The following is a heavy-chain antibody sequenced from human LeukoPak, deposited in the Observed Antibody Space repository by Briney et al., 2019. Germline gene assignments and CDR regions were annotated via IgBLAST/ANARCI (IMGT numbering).Heavy chain of an antibody. CDR3: AKDAGSLGFDY. V-gene: IGHV3-9*01. CDR2: ISWNSGSI. Sequence: GGSLRLSCAASGITFDDYAMHWVRQAPGKGLEWVSGISWNSGSIGYADSVKGRFTISRDNAKNSLYLQMNSLRAEDTALYYCAKDAGSLGFDYWGQGTLVTVSS. J-gene: IGHJ4*02. CDR1: GITFDDYA. D-gene: IGHD6-13*01.